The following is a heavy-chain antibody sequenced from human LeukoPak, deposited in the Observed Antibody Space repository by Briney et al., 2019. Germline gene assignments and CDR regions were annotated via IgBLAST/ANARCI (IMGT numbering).Heavy chain of an antibody. V-gene: IGHV3-7*01. CDR3: ARDGSTNYQNWFDP. CDR1: GLTFSSSW. Sequence: GGSLRLSCAVSGLTFSSSWMDWVRQAPGKGLEWVASINPDGNKKYSADSVKGRFTISRDNSKNTLFLQLNNLRAEDTAVYYCARDGSTNYQNWFDPWGQGTLVTVSS. D-gene: IGHD2-8*01. CDR2: INPDGNKK. J-gene: IGHJ5*02.